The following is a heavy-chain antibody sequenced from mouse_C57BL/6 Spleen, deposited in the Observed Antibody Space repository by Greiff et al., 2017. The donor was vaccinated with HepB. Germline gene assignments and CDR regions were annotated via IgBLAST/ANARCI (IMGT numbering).Heavy chain of an antibody. CDR3: ARYGYDPYYYAMDY. Sequence: VKLMESGPGILQSSQTLSLTCSFSGFSLSTSGMGVSWIRQPSGKGLEWLAHIYWDDDKRYNPSLKSRLTISKDTSRNQVFLKITSVDTADTATYYCARYGYDPYYYAMDYWGQGTSVTVSS. CDR2: IYWDDDK. CDR1: GFSLSTSGMG. D-gene: IGHD2-2*01. V-gene: IGHV8-12*01. J-gene: IGHJ4*01.